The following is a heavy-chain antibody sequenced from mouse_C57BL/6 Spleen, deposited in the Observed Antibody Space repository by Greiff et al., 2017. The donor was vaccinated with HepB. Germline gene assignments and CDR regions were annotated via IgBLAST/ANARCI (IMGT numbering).Heavy chain of an antibody. V-gene: IGHV2-6-1*01. CDR2: IWSDGST. CDR3: ARHDTTVDYFDD. CDR1: GFSLTSYG. D-gene: IGHD1-1*01. J-gene: IGHJ2*01. Sequence: QVQLKESGPGLVAPSQSLSITCTVSGFSLTSYGVHWVRQPPGKGLEWLVVIWSDGSTTYNSALNSRLSIRKDNSKSQVFLKMNSLQTDDTAMYYCARHDTTVDYFDDWGQGTTLTVSS.